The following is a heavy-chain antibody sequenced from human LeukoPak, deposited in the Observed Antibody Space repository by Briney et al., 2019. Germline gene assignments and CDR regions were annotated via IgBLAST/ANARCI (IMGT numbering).Heavy chain of an antibody. J-gene: IGHJ5*02. CDR2: VYDTGAT. CDR3: ARLYYDFWSGYANNWFDP. CDR1: GGSISGYY. V-gene: IGHV4-59*08. Sequence: SETLSLTCTVSGGSISGYYWSWIRQPPGKRLEWIGYVYDTGATNYNPSLKSRFTISIDTSKNQFSLYLSSVTAADTAVYYCARLYYDFWSGYANNWFDPWGQGTLVTVSS. D-gene: IGHD3-3*01.